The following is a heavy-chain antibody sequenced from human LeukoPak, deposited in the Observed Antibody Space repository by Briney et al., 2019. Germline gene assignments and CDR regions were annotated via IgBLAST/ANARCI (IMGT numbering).Heavy chain of an antibody. CDR2: IYYSGST. V-gene: IGHV4-59*12. D-gene: IGHD2-8*01. Sequence: SETLSLTCTVSGGSISSYYWSWIRQPPGKGLEWIGYIYYSGSTNYNPSLKSRVTISVDTSKNQFSLKLSSVTAADTAVYYCARRRNGQYYYYYYMDVWGKGTTVTVSS. J-gene: IGHJ6*03. CDR3: ARRRNGQYYYYYYMDV. CDR1: GGSISSYY.